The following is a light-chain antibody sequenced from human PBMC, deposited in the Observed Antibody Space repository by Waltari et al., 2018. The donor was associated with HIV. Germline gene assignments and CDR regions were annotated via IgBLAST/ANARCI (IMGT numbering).Light chain of an antibody. J-gene: IGLJ3*02. CDR1: DIDIGIYDY. V-gene: IGLV2-14*01. CDR2: SAN. CDR3: SSYVTGGSLL. Sequence: QSALTQPASVSGSPGQSVTISCIGSDIDIGIYDYISWYHHPPHRAPRLVVFSANTRPSGSPFRFAGSKSGNTASLTISGLQADDEGVYYCSSYVTGGSLLFGGGTQVTVL.